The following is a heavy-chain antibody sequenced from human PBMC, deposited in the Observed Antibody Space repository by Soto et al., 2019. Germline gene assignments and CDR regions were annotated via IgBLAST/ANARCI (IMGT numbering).Heavy chain of an antibody. Sequence: QLQLQESGPGLVKPSETLSLTCTVSGGSINNSSFYWGWVRQPPGKRLEWIGSIYYSGSAYYNPSLKSRLTISVVTSKNQFSLILSSVTAADTAVYFCARRPLVRGIIPYYFDSWGQGTLVTVSS. J-gene: IGHJ4*02. V-gene: IGHV4-39*01. CDR2: IYYSGSA. D-gene: IGHD3-10*01. CDR3: ARRPLVRGIIPYYFDS. CDR1: GGSINNSSFY.